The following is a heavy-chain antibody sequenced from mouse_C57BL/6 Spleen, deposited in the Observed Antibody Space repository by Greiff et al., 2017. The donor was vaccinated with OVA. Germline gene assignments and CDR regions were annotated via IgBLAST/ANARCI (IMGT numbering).Heavy chain of an antibody. CDR2: INPNNGGT. V-gene: IGHV1-22*01. J-gene: IGHJ4*01. Sequence: EVQLQQSGPELVKPGASVKMSCKASGYTFTDYNMHWVKQSHGKSLEWIGYINPNNGGTSYNQKFKGKATLTVNKSSSTAYMELRSLTSEDSAVYYCARPLYYGNYEDYAMDYWGQGTSVTVSS. D-gene: IGHD2-1*01. CDR3: ARPLYYGNYEDYAMDY. CDR1: GYTFTDYN.